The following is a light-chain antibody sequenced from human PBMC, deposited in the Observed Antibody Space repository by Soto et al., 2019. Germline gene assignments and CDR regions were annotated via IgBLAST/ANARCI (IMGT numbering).Light chain of an antibody. CDR2: AAS. CDR3: KKPNSFPLT. V-gene: IGKV1-12*01. Sequence: DIQMTQSPSSVSASVGDRVTITCRASQGISSWLAWYQQKPGKAPKLLIYAASSSQSGVTSRFSVSGSGTDLNITISSLKPEDFATYYCKKPNSFPLTFGGGTKVEIK. CDR1: QGISSW. J-gene: IGKJ4*01.